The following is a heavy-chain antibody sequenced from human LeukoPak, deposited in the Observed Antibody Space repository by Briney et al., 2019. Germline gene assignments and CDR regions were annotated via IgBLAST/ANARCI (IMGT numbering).Heavy chain of an antibody. V-gene: IGHV4-39*07. CDR2: ISYSGST. D-gene: IGHD3-22*01. J-gene: IGHJ6*03. Sequence: SETLSLTCTVSGGSISSSNYYWGWIRQPPGKGLEWIGSISYSGSTYYNPSLKSRVTISVDTSRNQFSLKLSSVTAADTAVYYCARHYDSSGYYYYYYMDVWGKGTTVTISS. CDR1: GGSISSSNYY. CDR3: ARHYDSSGYYYYYYMDV.